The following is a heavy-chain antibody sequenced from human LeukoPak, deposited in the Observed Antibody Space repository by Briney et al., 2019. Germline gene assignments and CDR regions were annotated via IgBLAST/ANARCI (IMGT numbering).Heavy chain of an antibody. D-gene: IGHD2-21*02. Sequence: PSETLSLTCAVYGGSFSSSTYYWDWLRQPPGKGLEWIGSIYYSGITYYNPSLKSRVTISVDTSKNQFSLKLSSVTAADTAVYYCARDTYCGGDCYSGSDYWGQGTLVTVSS. CDR1: GGSFSSSTYY. CDR3: ARDTYCGGDCYSGSDY. V-gene: IGHV4-39*07. CDR2: IYYSGIT. J-gene: IGHJ4*02.